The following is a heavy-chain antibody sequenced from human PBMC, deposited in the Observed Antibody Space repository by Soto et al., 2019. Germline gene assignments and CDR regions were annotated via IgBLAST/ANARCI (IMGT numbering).Heavy chain of an antibody. J-gene: IGHJ5*02. CDR2: TYYRSKWYN. CDR3: GRENITAAGNAGTDL. Sequence: SQTLSLTCAISGDSVSSNSGAWNWIRQSPPRGLEWLGRTYYRSKWYNDYGVSVKSRITINVDTSKNQFSLPLTSVTPEDTAVYYCGRENITAAGNAGTDLWGQGALVTVSS. CDR1: GDSVSSNSGA. V-gene: IGHV6-1*01. D-gene: IGHD6-13*01.